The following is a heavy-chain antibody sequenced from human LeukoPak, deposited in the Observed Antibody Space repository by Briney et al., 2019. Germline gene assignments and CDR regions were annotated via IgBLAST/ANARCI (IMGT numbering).Heavy chain of an antibody. J-gene: IGHJ6*02. CDR1: GGSFSGYY. CDR2: INHSGST. CDR3: ARVRDYVWGSYRYVGYYGMDV. V-gene: IGHV4-34*01. D-gene: IGHD3-16*02. Sequence: SETLSLTCAVYGGSFSGYYWSWIRQPPGKGLEWIGEINHSGSTNYNPSLKSRVTISVDTSKNQFSLKLSSVTAADTAVYYCARVRDYVWGSYRYVGYYGMDVWGQGTTVTVSS.